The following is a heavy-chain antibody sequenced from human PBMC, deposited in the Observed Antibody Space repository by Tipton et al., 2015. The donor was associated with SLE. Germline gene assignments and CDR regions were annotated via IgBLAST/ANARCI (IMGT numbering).Heavy chain of an antibody. J-gene: IGHJ1*01. D-gene: IGHD2-2*01. CDR2: MPYDGSNK. Sequence: SLRLSCAASGFTFSSHGMHWVRQAPGKGLEWVAFMPYDGSNKYYADSLKGRFTISRDNSKNTLYLQMNSLRAEDTAVYYCAKDSYFGYGDIVVVPSASGAEYFQHWARAPWSPSPQ. V-gene: IGHV3-30*02. CDR1: GFTFSSHG. CDR3: AKDSYFGYGDIVVVPSASGAEYFQH.